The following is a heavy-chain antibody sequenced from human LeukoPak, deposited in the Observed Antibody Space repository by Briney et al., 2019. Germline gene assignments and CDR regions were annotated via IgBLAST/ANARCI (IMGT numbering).Heavy chain of an antibody. D-gene: IGHD3-3*01. Sequence: SETLSLTCNVSGGSIRGYYWSWIRQPPGKGLEWIGYIYSSGSTNYNPSLKSRVTMSVDTSKNQFSLKVSSVTAADTAVYYCASGWGRAYYDFWSGYYSFDYWGQGTLVTVSS. CDR3: ASGWGRAYYDFWSGYYSFDY. V-gene: IGHV4-59*01. CDR2: IYSSGST. CDR1: GGSIRGYY. J-gene: IGHJ4*02.